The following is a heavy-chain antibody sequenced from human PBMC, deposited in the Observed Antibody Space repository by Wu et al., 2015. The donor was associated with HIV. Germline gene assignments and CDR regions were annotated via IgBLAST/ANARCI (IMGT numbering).Heavy chain of an antibody. Sequence: QVQLVQSGAEVKKPGASVNVSCKASGYTFTSYSISWVRQAPGQGLEWMGWISAYNGNANYAQKFQGRVTMTTETSSNTAYMELRSLRSDDTAVYYCARIISYYYYMDVVGQGTTVTVSS. CDR1: GYTFTSYS. D-gene: IGHD3-10*01. J-gene: IGHJ6*03. CDR3: ARIISYYYYMDV. CDR2: ISAYNGNA. V-gene: IGHV1-18*01.